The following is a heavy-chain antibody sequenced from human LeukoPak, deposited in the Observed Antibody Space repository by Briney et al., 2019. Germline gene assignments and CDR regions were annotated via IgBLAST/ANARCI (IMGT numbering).Heavy chain of an antibody. CDR1: GGSISSGNW. V-gene: IGHV4-4*02. CDR3: WHSGYESGFDY. CDR2: IHHSGST. D-gene: IGHD5-12*01. Sequence: TSETLSLTCAVSGGSISSGNWWSWVRQPPGKGLEWIGEIHHSGSTNYNPSLKSRVTISVDNSKNQFSLKVRSVTAADTAVYYCWHSGYESGFDYWGQGTLVTVSS. J-gene: IGHJ4*02.